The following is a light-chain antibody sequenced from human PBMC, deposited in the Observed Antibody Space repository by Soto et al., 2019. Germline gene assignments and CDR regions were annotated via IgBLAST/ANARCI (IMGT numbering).Light chain of an antibody. CDR1: SSNIGNNY. J-gene: IGLJ2*01. CDR3: GTWDSSLGAVV. CDR2: DNN. Sequence: QSVLTQPPSVSAAPGQKVTISCSGTSSNIGNNYVSWYQQFPGTAPKLLIYDNNKRPSGVPDRFSGSKSGTSATLGITGLQTGDEADYYCGTWDSSLGAVVFGGGTKLTVL. V-gene: IGLV1-51*01.